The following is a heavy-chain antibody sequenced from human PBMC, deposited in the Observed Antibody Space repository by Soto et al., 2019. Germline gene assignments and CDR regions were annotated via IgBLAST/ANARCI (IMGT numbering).Heavy chain of an antibody. Sequence: QVQLVESGGGLVKPGGSLRLSCVASDFTFNDYYMSWIRQVPGKRLEWIAYISTSSAYTHYADSVKGRFPISRHNAQNSPYLQMSSLRVEDTAVYYWARGKWSSDVVEFAYWGQGTLVTVSS. CDR3: ARGKWSSDVVEFAY. J-gene: IGHJ4*02. CDR1: DFTFNDYY. CDR2: ISTSSAYT. D-gene: IGHD1-26*01. V-gene: IGHV3-11*06.